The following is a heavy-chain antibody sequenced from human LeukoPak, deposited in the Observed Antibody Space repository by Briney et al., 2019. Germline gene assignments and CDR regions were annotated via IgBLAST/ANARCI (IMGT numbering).Heavy chain of an antibody. Sequence: PPQTLSLTCTVSGGSISSGGYFWSWIRQHPGKGLEWIGYISYSGSTYYNPSLKGRVTISVDTSKNQFSLKLSSVSAADTAVYYCASAPYSSSSVDYWGQGTLVTVSS. CDR1: GGSISSGGYF. CDR3: ASAPYSSSSVDY. J-gene: IGHJ4*02. CDR2: ISYSGST. D-gene: IGHD6-6*01. V-gene: IGHV4-31*03.